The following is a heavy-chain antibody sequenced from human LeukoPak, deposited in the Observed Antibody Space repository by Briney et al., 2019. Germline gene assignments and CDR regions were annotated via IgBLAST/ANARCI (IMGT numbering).Heavy chain of an antibody. J-gene: IGHJ4*02. CDR2: INHSGST. CDR3: ARDRVWTVLY. D-gene: IGHD6-13*01. Sequence: PSETLSLTCAVYGGSFSGYYWSWIRQPPGKGLEWIGEINHSGSTNYNPSLKSRVTISVDTSKNQFSLKLSSVTAEDTAVYYCARDRVWTVLYWGQGTLVTVSS. CDR1: GGSFSGYY. V-gene: IGHV4-34*01.